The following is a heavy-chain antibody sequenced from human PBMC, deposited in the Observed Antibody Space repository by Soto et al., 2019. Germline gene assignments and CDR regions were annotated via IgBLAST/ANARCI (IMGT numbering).Heavy chain of an antibody. CDR2: IWYDGSNK. D-gene: IGHD2-21*02. Sequence: QVQLVESGGGVVQPGRSLRLSCAASGFTFSSYGMHWVRQAPGKGLEWVAVIWYDGSNKYYADSVKGRFTISRDNSKNTLYLQMNSLRAEDTAVYYCARGGVVTTYAFDIWGQGTMVTVSS. J-gene: IGHJ3*02. CDR3: ARGGVVTTYAFDI. V-gene: IGHV3-33*01. CDR1: GFTFSSYG.